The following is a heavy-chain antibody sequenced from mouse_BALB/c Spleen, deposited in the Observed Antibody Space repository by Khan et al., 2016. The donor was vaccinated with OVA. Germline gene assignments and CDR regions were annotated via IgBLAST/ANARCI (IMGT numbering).Heavy chain of an antibody. CDR3: ARMARTIN. CDR1: GFTFSSYG. Sequence: EVQLVESGGGLVQPGGSLKLSCAASGFTFSSYGMSWVRQTPDKRLELVATINSNGGSTYYPDSVKGRFTISRDNAKNTLYLQMSSLKSEDTAMYYCARMARTINWGQGTTLTLSS. J-gene: IGHJ2*01. CDR2: INSNGGST. V-gene: IGHV5-6-3*01.